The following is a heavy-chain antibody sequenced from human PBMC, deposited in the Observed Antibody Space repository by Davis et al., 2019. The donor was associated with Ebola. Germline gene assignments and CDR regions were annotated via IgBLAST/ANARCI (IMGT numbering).Heavy chain of an antibody. D-gene: IGHD3-16*01. CDR2: IQNDGRDK. CDR3: ATSESFFDYAAYFHY. V-gene: IGHV3-7*01. Sequence: GESLKISCAASGFTFSAYWMAWVRQPPARGLEWVANIQNDGRDKYFADSVRGRFTISRDNAKNSLYLQMNSLKAEDTAVYFCATSESFFDYAAYFHYWGQGTLLTVSS. J-gene: IGHJ4*02. CDR1: GFTFSAYW.